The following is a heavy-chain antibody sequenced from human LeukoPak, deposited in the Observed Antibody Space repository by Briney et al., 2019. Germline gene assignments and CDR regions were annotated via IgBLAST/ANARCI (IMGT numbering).Heavy chain of an antibody. J-gene: IGHJ6*03. V-gene: IGHV4-59*12. Sequence: SETLSLTCTVSGGSISSYYWSWIRQPPGKGLEWIGYIYYSGSTNYNPSLKSRVTISVDTSKNQFYLKLSSVTAADTAVYYCARELGSSWYFYYYMDVWGKGTTVTVSS. D-gene: IGHD6-13*01. CDR2: IYYSGST. CDR3: ARELGSSWYFYYYMDV. CDR1: GGSISSYY.